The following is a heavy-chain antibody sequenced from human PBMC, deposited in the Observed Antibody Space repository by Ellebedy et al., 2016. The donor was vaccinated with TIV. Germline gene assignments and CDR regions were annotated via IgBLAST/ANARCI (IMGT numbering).Heavy chain of an antibody. CDR3: ARGGTAGGFDV. CDR1: GFIFSSHW. D-gene: IGHD2-8*02. J-gene: IGHJ3*01. CDR2: IKDDGSEE. Sequence: GGSLRLXCAASGFIFSSHWMSWVRQVPGKGLEWVANIKDDGSEEYYGDSVKGRCTIFRDNDKNSLNLQMVSLRAEDTAVYYCARGGTAGGFDVWGQGTMVTVSS. V-gene: IGHV3-7*01.